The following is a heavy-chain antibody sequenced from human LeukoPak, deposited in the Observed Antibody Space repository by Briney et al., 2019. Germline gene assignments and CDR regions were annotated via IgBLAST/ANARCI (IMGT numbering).Heavy chain of an antibody. Sequence: PSETLSLTCAVSGGSISSSSYSWGWIRQPPGKGLEWIGSIYYSGSTYYNPSLKSRVTISVDTSKNQFSLKLSSVTAADTAVYYCARVATAAMVLDAFDIWGQGTMVTVSS. J-gene: IGHJ3*02. V-gene: IGHV4-39*01. CDR2: IYYSGST. CDR3: ARVATAAMVLDAFDI. D-gene: IGHD2-2*01. CDR1: GGSISSSSYS.